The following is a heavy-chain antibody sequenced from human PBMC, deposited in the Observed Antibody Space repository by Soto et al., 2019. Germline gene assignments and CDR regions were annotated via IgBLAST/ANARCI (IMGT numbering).Heavy chain of an antibody. D-gene: IGHD1-1*01. CDR3: AKEPRGVAPTGTGS. CDR1: GFTFSSYA. V-gene: IGHV3-23*01. CDR2: IVGSGDST. J-gene: IGHJ5*02. Sequence: EVQLLESGGGLVQPGGSLRLSCAASGFTFSSYAMSWVRQAPGKGLEWVSAIVGSGDSTHYADSVKGRFTISRDNSNNRWHLQINSLRDEDTAGYFCAKEPRGVAPTGTGSWGQGTLVTVSS.